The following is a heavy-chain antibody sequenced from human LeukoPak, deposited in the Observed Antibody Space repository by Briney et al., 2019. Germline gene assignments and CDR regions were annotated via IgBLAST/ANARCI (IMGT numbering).Heavy chain of an antibody. J-gene: IGHJ6*02. CDR1: GGTFGSYA. D-gene: IGHD2-8*01. CDR2: IIPIFGTA. Sequence: SAKVSCKASGGTFGSYAISWVRQAPGQGLEWMGGIIPIFGTANYAQKFQGRVTITADESTSTAYMELSSLRSEDTAVYYCARDPVYGSLMDVWGQGTTVTVSS. V-gene: IGHV1-69*13. CDR3: ARDPVYGSLMDV.